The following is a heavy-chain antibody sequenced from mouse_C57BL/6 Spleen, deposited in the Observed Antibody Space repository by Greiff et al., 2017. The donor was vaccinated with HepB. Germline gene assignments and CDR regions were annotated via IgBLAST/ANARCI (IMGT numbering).Heavy chain of an antibody. Sequence: VQLQQSGPELVKPGASVKISCKASGYSFTGYYMNWVKQSPEKSLEWIGEINPSTGGTTYNQKFKAKATLTVDKSSSTAYMQLKSLTSEDSAVYYCARRPFIRGYFDYWGQGTTLTVSS. CDR3: ARRPFIRGYFDY. V-gene: IGHV1-42*01. CDR2: INPSTGGT. D-gene: IGHD1-1*01. CDR1: GYSFTGYY. J-gene: IGHJ2*01.